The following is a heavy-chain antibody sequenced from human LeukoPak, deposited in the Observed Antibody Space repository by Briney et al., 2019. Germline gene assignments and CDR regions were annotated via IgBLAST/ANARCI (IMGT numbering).Heavy chain of an antibody. CDR1: GFTFDDYA. J-gene: IGHJ6*02. Sequence: GRSLRLSCAASGFTFDDYAMHWVRQAPGKGLEWVSGISWNSGSIGYADSVKGRFTISRDNAKNSLYLQMNSLRADDTALYYCAKDIRSYSYYYGMDVWGQGTTVTVSS. CDR2: ISWNSGSI. CDR3: AKDIRSYSYYYGMDV. D-gene: IGHD3-10*01. V-gene: IGHV3-9*01.